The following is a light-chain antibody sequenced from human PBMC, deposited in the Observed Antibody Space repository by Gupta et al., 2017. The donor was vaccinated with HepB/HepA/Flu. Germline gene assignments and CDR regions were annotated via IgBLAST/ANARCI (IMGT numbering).Light chain of an antibody. V-gene: IGKV3-15*01. CDR2: GAS. Sequence: EIVMTQPPATLSVSPGERATLSCRASQSVSSNLAWYQQKPGQAPRLLIYGASTRATGIPARFSGSGSGTXFTLTIXSLQSEDFAVYYCQQYNNWPLTFGXGTKVEIK. CDR1: QSVSSN. CDR3: QQYNNWPLT. J-gene: IGKJ4*01.